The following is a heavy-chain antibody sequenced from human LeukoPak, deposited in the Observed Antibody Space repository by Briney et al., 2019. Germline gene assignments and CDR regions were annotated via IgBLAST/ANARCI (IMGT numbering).Heavy chain of an antibody. J-gene: IGHJ6*03. CDR2: ISYDGSNK. CDR3: AKDSSSWYYYYYMDV. V-gene: IGHV3-30*18. D-gene: IGHD6-13*01. Sequence: GGSLRLSCAASGFTFSIYGMHWVRQAPGKGLEWVAVISYDGSNKYYADSVKGRFTISRDNSKNTLYLQMNSLRAEDTAVYYCAKDSSSWYYYYYMDVWGKGTTVTVSS. CDR1: GFTFSIYG.